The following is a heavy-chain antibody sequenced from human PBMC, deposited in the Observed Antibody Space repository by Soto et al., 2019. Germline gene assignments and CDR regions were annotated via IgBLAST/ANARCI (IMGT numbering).Heavy chain of an antibody. CDR3: AREAEMPYYYYGLDV. J-gene: IGHJ6*02. CDR1: GYTFTTYG. D-gene: IGHD2-2*01. V-gene: IGHV1-18*01. Sequence: QVQLVQSGAEVRKPGASVKVSCKACGYTFTTYGICWVRQAPGQGLEWMGWISGYDGHTKYAQKFQGRIIMTTDTSTSTVYMDLRSLRSDDTAVYYCAREAEMPYYYYGLDVWGQGTTITVSS. CDR2: ISGYDGHT.